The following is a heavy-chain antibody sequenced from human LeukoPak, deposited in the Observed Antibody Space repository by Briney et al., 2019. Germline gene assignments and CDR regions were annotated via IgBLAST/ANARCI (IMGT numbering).Heavy chain of an antibody. J-gene: IGHJ4*02. Sequence: GGTLRLSCAASGLTFSSYGMTWVRQAPGKGLEWVSAISGSGGSTYYADSMKGRFTISRDNSKNALFLQMNSLRAEDTAVYYCATGTMVRGVITDIDYWGQGTLVTVSS. CDR2: ISGSGGST. CDR1: GLTFSSYG. D-gene: IGHD3-10*01. V-gene: IGHV3-23*01. CDR3: ATGTMVRGVITDIDY.